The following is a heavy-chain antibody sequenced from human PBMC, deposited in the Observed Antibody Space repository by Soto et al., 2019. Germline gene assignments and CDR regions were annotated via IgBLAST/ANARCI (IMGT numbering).Heavy chain of an antibody. CDR2: IHHSGST. V-gene: IGHV4-30-4*01. CDR3: ARDTGTYPYYFDY. Sequence: SETVSLTXTVSGGSISSGENFWNWIRQSPGKGLEWIGYIHHSGSTYYNPSLKSRLTISVDTSKNQISLKLNSVTAADTAVYYCARDTGTYPYYFDYWGQGTLVTVS. D-gene: IGHD1-26*01. CDR1: GGSISSGENF. J-gene: IGHJ4*02.